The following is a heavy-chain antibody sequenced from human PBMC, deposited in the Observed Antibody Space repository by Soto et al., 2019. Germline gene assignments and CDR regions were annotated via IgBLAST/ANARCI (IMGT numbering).Heavy chain of an antibody. CDR1: GGSISSYY. J-gene: IGHJ4*02. CDR2: IHYSGST. Sequence: SETLSLTCTVSGGSISSYYWSWIRQPPGKGLEWIGYIHYSGSTKYNPSLKGRVTISADTSKNQFSLKLSSVTAADTAVYYCARGHYDYWSGYFATIDYWGQGTRVTVSS. D-gene: IGHD3-3*01. CDR3: ARGHYDYWSGYFATIDY. V-gene: IGHV4-59*08.